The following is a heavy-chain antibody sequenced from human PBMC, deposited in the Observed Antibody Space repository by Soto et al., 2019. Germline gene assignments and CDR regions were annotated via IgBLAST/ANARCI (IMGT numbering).Heavy chain of an antibody. CDR2: INHSGST. V-gene: IGHV4-34*01. CDR1: GGSFSGYY. CDR3: AREDIRYYYMDV. J-gene: IGHJ6*03. Sequence: SETLSLTCAVYGGSFSGYYWSWIRQPPGKGLEWIGEINHSGSTNYNPSLKSRVTISVDTSKNQFSLKLSSVTAADTAVYYCAREDIRYYYMDVWGKGTTVTVSS.